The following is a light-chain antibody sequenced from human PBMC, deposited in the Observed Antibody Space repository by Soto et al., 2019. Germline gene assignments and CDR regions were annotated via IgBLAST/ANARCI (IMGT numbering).Light chain of an antibody. V-gene: IGLV2-11*01. CDR1: SSDVGGHDY. CDR3: CSYAGSYTFV. Sequence: QSVLTQPRSVSGSPGQSVTISCTGTSSDVGGHDYVSWYQQHPGKAPKLMIYDVTKRPSGVPDRFSGSKSGNTASLTISGLQAEDEADFYCCSYAGSYTFVFGTGTKVNVL. J-gene: IGLJ1*01. CDR2: DVT.